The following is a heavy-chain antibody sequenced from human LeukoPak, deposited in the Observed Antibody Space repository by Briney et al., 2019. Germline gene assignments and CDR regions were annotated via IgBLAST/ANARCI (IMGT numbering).Heavy chain of an antibody. J-gene: IGHJ4*02. Sequence: GGTLRLSCAASGFTFSSYGMHWVRQAPGKGLEWVAFIRYDGSNKYYADSVKGRFTISRDNSKNTLYLQMNSLRAEDTAVYYCATAPLGSWYGIPDYWGQGTLVTVSS. D-gene: IGHD6-13*01. CDR2: IRYDGSNK. CDR3: ATAPLGSWYGIPDY. V-gene: IGHV3-30*02. CDR1: GFTFSSYG.